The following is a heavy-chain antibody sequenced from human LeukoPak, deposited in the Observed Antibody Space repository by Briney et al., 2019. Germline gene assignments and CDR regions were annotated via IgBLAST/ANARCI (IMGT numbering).Heavy chain of an antibody. D-gene: IGHD6-13*01. Sequence: EASVKVSCKASGYTFTSYFVHWVRQAPGQGLEWMGGIIPIFGTANYAQKFQGRVTITADESTSTAYMELSSLRSEDTAVYYCARDQQQLGNHWFDPWGQGTLVTVSS. V-gene: IGHV1-69*13. CDR3: ARDQQQLGNHWFDP. CDR2: IIPIFGTA. J-gene: IGHJ5*02. CDR1: GYTFTSYF.